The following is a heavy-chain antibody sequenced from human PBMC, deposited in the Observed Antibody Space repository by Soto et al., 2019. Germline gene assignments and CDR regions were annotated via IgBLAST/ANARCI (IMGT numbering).Heavy chain of an antibody. V-gene: IGHV3-23*01. CDR1: GFTFTSYA. Sequence: EVQLLESGGGLVQPGGSLRLSCSASGFTFTSYAMSWVRQAPGKGLEGVSGISGSGGDTKSADSVKGRFTISRDNFKNILYLQMNSLRAEDTAVYYCAKHDFWTLYNTGLDSWGQGTLVTVSS. CDR3: AKHDFWTLYNTGLDS. CDR2: ISGSGGDT. D-gene: IGHD3-3*01. J-gene: IGHJ4*02.